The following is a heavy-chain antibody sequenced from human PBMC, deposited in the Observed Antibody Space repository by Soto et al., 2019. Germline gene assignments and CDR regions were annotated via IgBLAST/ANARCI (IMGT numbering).Heavy chain of an antibody. CDR1: GFTFSSYS. J-gene: IGHJ4*02. V-gene: IGHV3-21*01. D-gene: IGHD3-16*02. CDR3: ARDVDYIWGSYRSLYFDY. Sequence: EVQLVESGGGLVKPGGSLRLSCAASGFTFSSYSMNWVRQAPGKGLEWVSSIXSSSSYIYYADSVKGRFTISRDNAKNSLYLQMNSLRAEDTAVYYCARDVDYIWGSYRSLYFDYWGQGTLVTVSS. CDR2: IXSSSSYI.